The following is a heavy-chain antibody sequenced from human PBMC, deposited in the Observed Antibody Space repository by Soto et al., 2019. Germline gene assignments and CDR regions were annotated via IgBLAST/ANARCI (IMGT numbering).Heavy chain of an antibody. D-gene: IGHD5-12*01. CDR2: IYWNDDK. V-gene: IGHV2-5*01. J-gene: IGHJ4*02. CDR1: RFSLSTSGVG. Sequence: GXTLGTPTQTLTXTCTFSRFSLSTSGVGVGWSRQPPGKAVEWLALIYWNDDKRYSPSLKSRLTITKDSSKNQVVLTMTKMDTVDTATYYCAHSGGYDGLAYWGQGTLGTVS. CDR3: AHSGGYDGLAY.